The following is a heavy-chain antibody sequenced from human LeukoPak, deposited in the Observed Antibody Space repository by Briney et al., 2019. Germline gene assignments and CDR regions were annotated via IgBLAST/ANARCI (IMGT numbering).Heavy chain of an antibody. CDR1: GFTFGSSA. D-gene: IGHD2/OR15-2a*01. Sequence: PGGSLRLPCAASGFTFGSSAMTWVRQAPGKGLEWVSTITASGGSTYYADSVKGRFTISRDNSNNTLYLQMNSLRPEDTAIYYCAKDRGSFLDYWGQGTLVTVSS. V-gene: IGHV3-23*01. J-gene: IGHJ4*02. CDR3: AKDRGSFLDY. CDR2: ITASGGST.